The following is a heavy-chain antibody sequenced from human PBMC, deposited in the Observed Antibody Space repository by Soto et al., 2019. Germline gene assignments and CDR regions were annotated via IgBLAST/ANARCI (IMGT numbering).Heavy chain of an antibody. V-gene: IGHV1-2*04. CDR2: INPNSGGT. J-gene: IGHJ4*02. D-gene: IGHD6-13*01. CDR1: GYTFTGYY. CDR3: AAGGIAAAGIDY. Sequence: ASVKVSCKASGYTFTGYYMHWVRQAPGQGLEWMGWINPNSGGTNYAQKFQGWVTMTRDTSISTAYMELSRLRSDDTAVYHCAAGGIAAAGIDYWGQGTLVTVSS.